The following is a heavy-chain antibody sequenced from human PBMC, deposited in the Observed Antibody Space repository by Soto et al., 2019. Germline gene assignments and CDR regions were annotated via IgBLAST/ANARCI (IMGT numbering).Heavy chain of an antibody. Sequence: SETLSLTCTVSGGSVSSGSYYWNWIRQPPGKGLEWIGYIYYSGSTNYNPSLKSRVTISVDRSKNQFSLKLSSVTAADTAVYYCVGSIGAFWFDPWGQGTLVTVSS. CDR1: GGSVSSGSYY. J-gene: IGHJ5*02. CDR3: VGSIGAFWFDP. CDR2: IYYSGST. V-gene: IGHV4-61*01. D-gene: IGHD5-12*01.